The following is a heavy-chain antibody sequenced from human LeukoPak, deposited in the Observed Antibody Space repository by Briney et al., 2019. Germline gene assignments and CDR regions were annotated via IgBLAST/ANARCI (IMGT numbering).Heavy chain of an antibody. D-gene: IGHD2-2*01. Sequence: GASVKVSCKASGYTFTGYYMHWVRQAPGQGLEWMGWINPNSGGTNYAQKFQGRVTMTRDTSISTAYMELSRLRSDDTAVYYCARNADRYCSSTSCYDGGYYYYMDVWGKGTTVTVSS. J-gene: IGHJ6*03. CDR1: GYTFTGYY. CDR3: ARNADRYCSSTSCYDGGYYYYMDV. V-gene: IGHV1-2*02. CDR2: INPNSGGT.